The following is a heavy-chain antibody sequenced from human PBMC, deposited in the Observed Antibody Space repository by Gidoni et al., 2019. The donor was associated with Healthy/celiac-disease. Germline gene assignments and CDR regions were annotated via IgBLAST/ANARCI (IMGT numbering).Heavy chain of an antibody. CDR2: IYYSGST. Sequence: QVQLQESGPGLVKPSETLSLTCTVSGGSISSYYWSWIRQPPRKGLEWIGYIYYSGSTNYNPSLKSRVTISVDTSKNQFSLKLSSVTAADTAVYYCARFSGQQYSSSFFDYWGQGTLVTVSS. CDR1: GGSISSYY. V-gene: IGHV4-59*01. D-gene: IGHD6-6*01. J-gene: IGHJ4*02. CDR3: ARFSGQQYSSSFFDY.